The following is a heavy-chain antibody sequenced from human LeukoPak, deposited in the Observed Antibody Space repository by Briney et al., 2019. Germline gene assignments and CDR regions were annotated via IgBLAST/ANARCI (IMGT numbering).Heavy chain of an antibody. V-gene: IGHV3-20*04. J-gene: IGHJ4*02. D-gene: IGHD3-10*02. CDR3: VQSITMFIG. Sequence: GGSLRLSCAASGFTFDEYGMSWVRQAQGKGWEWVSGISLNGGATGYADSVKGRFTISRDNGQNSLYLQFNSLRAEDTTLKYCVQSITMFIGWGQGTLVSVSS. CDR1: GFTFDEYG. CDR2: ISLNGGAT.